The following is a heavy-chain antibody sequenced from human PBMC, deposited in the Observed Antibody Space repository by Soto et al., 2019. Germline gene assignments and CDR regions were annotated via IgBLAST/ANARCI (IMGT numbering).Heavy chain of an antibody. V-gene: IGHV3-74*01. CDR3: ARGDRGAFDL. CDR2: IHSDGTST. Sequence: EVQLVESGGGLVQPGESLRLSCAASGFTFDYYWMHWVRQAPGKGLVWVSRIHSDGTSTTYADSVEGRFTISRDNAKNTRSLKMNSLRAEDTAVYSCARGDRGAFDLWGQGPVVTVS. D-gene: IGHD1-26*01. CDR1: GFTFDYYW. J-gene: IGHJ3*01.